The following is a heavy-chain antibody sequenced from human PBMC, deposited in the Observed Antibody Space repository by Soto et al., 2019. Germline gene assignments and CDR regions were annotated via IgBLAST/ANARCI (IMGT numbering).Heavy chain of an antibody. D-gene: IGHD6-13*01. J-gene: IGHJ4*02. V-gene: IGHV3-9*01. Sequence: GGSLRLSCAASGFTFDDYAMHWVRQAPGKGLEWVSGISWNSGSIGYADSVKGRFTISRDNAKNSLYLQMNSLRAADTALYYCAKDTGSRLGGVRFDYWGQGTLVTVSS. CDR1: GFTFDDYA. CDR3: AKDTGSRLGGVRFDY. CDR2: ISWNSGSI.